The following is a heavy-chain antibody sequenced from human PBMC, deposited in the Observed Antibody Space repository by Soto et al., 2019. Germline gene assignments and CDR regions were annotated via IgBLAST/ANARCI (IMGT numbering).Heavy chain of an antibody. D-gene: IGHD3-22*01. Sequence: SVKVSCKASGGTFSSYAISWVRQAPGQGLEWMGGIIPIFGTANYAQKFQGRVTITADESTSTAYIELSSLRSEDTAVYYCARAFQDYYDSSGYFPPPDYYYYGMDVWGQGTTVTVSS. CDR2: IIPIFGTA. CDR3: ARAFQDYYDSSGYFPPPDYYYYGMDV. V-gene: IGHV1-69*13. CDR1: GGTFSSYA. J-gene: IGHJ6*02.